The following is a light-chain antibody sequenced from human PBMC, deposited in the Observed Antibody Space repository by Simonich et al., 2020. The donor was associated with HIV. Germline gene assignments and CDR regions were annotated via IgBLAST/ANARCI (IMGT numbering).Light chain of an antibody. J-gene: IGKJ4*01. CDR3: QQYKSDPVT. CDR2: AAS. Sequence: DIQMTQSPSSLSASVGDRVTITCRASQSISNYLNWYQQKPGKAPKLLIYAASSLQNEVPSKFSGSGSGTDFTLTISSLQPEDYATYYCQQYKSDPVTFGGGTKVEIK. CDR1: QSISNY. V-gene: IGKV1-16*02.